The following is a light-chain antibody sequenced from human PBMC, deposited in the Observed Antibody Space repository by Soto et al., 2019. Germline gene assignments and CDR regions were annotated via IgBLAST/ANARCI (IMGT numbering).Light chain of an antibody. V-gene: IGLV1-44*01. CDR1: SSNFGSNP. J-gene: IGLJ3*02. Sequence: QSVLTQPPSASGTPGQRVTISCSGNSSNFGSNPVNWYQQFPPTAPKLLMFNYDERPSGVPDRFSGSKSGTSASLAISGLQSEDEADYYCAAWDASLKGWVFGGGTKLTVL. CDR3: AAWDASLKGWV. CDR2: NYD.